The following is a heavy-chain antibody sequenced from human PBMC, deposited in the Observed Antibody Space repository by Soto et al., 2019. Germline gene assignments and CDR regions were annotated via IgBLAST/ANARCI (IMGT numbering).Heavy chain of an antibody. J-gene: IGHJ4*02. CDR3: ARDWGMTTVVTPDY. Sequence: DVQLVESGGGLVKPGGSLRLSCAGSGFSFSDYGMNWVRQAPGKGLEWVSSISSSGSYKYYTASVKGRFTISRDNAKNSVFLQMDSLRADDTAVYFCARDWGMTTVVTPDYWGRGILVTVSS. V-gene: IGHV3-21*02. CDR2: ISSSGSYK. D-gene: IGHD4-17*01. CDR1: GFSFSDYG.